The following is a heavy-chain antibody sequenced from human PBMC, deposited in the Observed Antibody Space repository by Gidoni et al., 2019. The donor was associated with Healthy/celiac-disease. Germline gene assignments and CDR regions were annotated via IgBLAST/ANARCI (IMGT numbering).Heavy chain of an antibody. V-gene: IGHV3-23*01. Sequence: EVQLLESGGGLVQPGGSLRLSCAASGFTFSSYAMSWVRQAPGKGLEWVSAISGSGGSTYYADSVKGRFTISRDNSKNTLYLQMNSLRAEDTAVYYCAKEHLPLGYCSGGSCPFVWGQGTMVTVSS. CDR1: GFTFSSYA. D-gene: IGHD2-15*01. CDR2: ISGSGGST. CDR3: AKEHLPLGYCSGGSCPFV. J-gene: IGHJ3*01.